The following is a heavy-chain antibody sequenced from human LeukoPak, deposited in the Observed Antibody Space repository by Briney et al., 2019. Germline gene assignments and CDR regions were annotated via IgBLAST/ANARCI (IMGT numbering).Heavy chain of an antibody. D-gene: IGHD1-26*01. CDR2: IYYSGST. J-gene: IGHJ4*02. CDR3: ARNESVLGTTGLNDFFDD. V-gene: IGHV4-39*01. Sequence: PSETLSLTCTVTGDSISRRSDYWGWVRQPPGKGLEWIGSIYYSGSTYYNPSFKSRFTISVDTSRNQFSLQLSYVTAADTAVYYCARNESVLGTTGLNDFFDDWGQGSLVTVSS. CDR1: GDSISRRSDY.